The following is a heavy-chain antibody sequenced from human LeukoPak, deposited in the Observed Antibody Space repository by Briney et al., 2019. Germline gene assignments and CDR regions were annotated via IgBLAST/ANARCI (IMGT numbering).Heavy chain of an antibody. CDR1: GGSISGYY. CDR2: IYYSGST. Sequence: PSETLSLTCTVSGGSISGYYWSWIRLPPGKGLEWIGYIYYSGSTNYNPSLKSRVTMSVDTSKNQFSLKLSSVTAADTALYYCARFDYCGGDCYTLDYWGQGTLVTVPS. J-gene: IGHJ4*02. V-gene: IGHV4-59*01. CDR3: ARFDYCGGDCYTLDY. D-gene: IGHD2-21*02.